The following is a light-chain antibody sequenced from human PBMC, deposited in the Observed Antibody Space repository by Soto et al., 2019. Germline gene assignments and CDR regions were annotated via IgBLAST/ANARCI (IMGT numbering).Light chain of an antibody. J-gene: IGKJ1*01. Sequence: DIQMTQSPSTLSGSVGDRVTITRQARQTICSWLAWYQQKPGKAPKLLIYKASTLKSGVPSRFSGSGSGTEFTLTISSLQPDDFATYYCQHYNSYPEAFGQGTKVELK. V-gene: IGKV1-5*03. CDR3: QHYNSYPEA. CDR2: KAS. CDR1: QTICSW.